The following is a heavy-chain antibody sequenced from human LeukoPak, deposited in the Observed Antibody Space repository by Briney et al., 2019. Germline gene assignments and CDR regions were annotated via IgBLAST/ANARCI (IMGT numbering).Heavy chain of an antibody. CDR3: ARGRLQLWSFPLPYNHYAIDV. D-gene: IGHD5-18*01. V-gene: IGHV4-34*01. Sequence: SETLSLTCAVSGESFSGYFWTWIRQPPGQGLEWIGESNHFGSTDYNPSLKSRVTISVDTSKKQFSLNVRSMTDADTAVYFCARGRLQLWSFPLPYNHYAIDVWGQGTTVTVSS. J-gene: IGHJ6*02. CDR2: SNHFGST. CDR1: GESFSGYF.